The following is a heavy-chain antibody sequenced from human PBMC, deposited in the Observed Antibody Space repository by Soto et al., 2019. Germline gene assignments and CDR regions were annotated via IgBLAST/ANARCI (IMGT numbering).Heavy chain of an antibody. J-gene: IGHJ3*02. V-gene: IGHV4-59*01. D-gene: IGHD3-10*01. CDR2: IYYSGST. CDR1: GGSISSYY. Sequence: SETLSLTCTVSGGSISSYYWSWIRQPPGKGLEWIGYIYYSGSTNYNPSLKSRVTISVDTSKNQFSLKLSSVTAADTAVYYCARAALGYYGSGSYYKDDAFEIWGQGTMVTVSS. CDR3: ARAALGYYGSGSYYKDDAFEI.